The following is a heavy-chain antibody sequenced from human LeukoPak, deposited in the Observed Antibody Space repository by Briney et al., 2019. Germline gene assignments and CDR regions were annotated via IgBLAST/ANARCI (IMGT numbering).Heavy chain of an antibody. CDR1: GFTFTNSA. CDR3: AKDPIAAAALYYYYYYMDV. J-gene: IGHJ6*03. CDR2: IVVGSGNT. V-gene: IGHV1-58*02. Sequence: SVKVSCKASGFTFTNSAMQWVRQARGQRLEWIGWIVVGSGNTNYAQKFQERVTITRDMSTSTAYMELSSLRSEDTAVYYCAKDPIAAAALYYYYYYMDVWGKGTTVTVSS. D-gene: IGHD6-13*01.